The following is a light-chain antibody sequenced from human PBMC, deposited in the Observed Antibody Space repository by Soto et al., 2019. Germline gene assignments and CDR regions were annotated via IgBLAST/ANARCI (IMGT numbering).Light chain of an antibody. CDR3: QQYGSSPGT. V-gene: IGKV3-20*01. CDR1: QTVSSSY. J-gene: IGKJ1*01. CDR2: GAS. Sequence: EIVLTQSPGTLSLSPGERATLSCRASQTVSSSYLAWYQQKPGQAPRRLIYGASSRATDIPDRFSGSGSGTDFTLTISRLEPEDFAVYYCQQYGSSPGTFGQGTKVEIK.